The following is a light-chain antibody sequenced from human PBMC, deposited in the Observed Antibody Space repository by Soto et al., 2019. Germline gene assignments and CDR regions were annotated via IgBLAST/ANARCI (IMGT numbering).Light chain of an antibody. CDR3: CSYAGSSTFLFA. V-gene: IGLV2-23*03. J-gene: IGLJ1*01. CDR2: EGS. Sequence: LKHAAYGKRLHRRWSTITRKRTSSDVGSYNLVSWYQQHPGKAPKLMIYEGSKRPSGVSNRFSGSKSGNTASLTISGLQAEDEADYYCCSYAGSSTFLFAFGTGTKVTVL. CDR1: SSDVGSYNL.